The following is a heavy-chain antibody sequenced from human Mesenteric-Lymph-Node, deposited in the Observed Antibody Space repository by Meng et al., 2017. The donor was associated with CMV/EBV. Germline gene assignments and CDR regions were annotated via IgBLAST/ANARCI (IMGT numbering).Heavy chain of an antibody. D-gene: IGHD2-2*01. J-gene: IGHJ6*02. CDR1: GGSVSSGSFY. CDR3: ARGPLVVPAANHIAYYYYGMDV. Sequence: SETLSLTCAVYGGSVSSGSFYWGWIRQPPGKGLEWIGSIYYSGSTYYNPSLKSRVTISVDTSKNQFSLKLSSVTAADTAVYYCARGPLVVPAANHIAYYYYGMDVWGQGTTVTVSS. V-gene: IGHV4-39*07. CDR2: IYYSGST.